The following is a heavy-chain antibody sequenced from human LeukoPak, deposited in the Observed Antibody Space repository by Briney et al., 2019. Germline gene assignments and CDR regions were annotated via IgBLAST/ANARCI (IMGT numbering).Heavy chain of an antibody. CDR1: GFTFSSYA. CDR2: ISYDGSNK. V-gene: IGHV3-30*04. D-gene: IGHD6-19*01. J-gene: IGHJ4*02. Sequence: GGSLRPSCAASGFTFSSYAMHWVRQAPGKGLEWVAVISYDGSNKYYADSVKGRFTISRDNSKNTLYLQMNSLRAEDAAVYYCARDGTIAVAALDYWGQGTLVTVSS. CDR3: ARDGTIAVAALDY.